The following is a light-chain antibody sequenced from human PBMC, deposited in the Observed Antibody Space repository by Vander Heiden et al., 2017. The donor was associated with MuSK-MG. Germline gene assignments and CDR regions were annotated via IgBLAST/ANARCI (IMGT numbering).Light chain of an antibody. CDR1: SSNIGAGYD. CDR2: GNS. CDR3: QSYDSSLSGSV. Sequence: QSVLTQPPSVSGAPGQRVTISCPGSSSNIGAGYDVHCYQHLPATAPNLLIYGNSTRPSGVPDRFSGSKSGTSASLAITGLQAEDEADYYCQSYDSSLSGSVFGGGTKLTVL. V-gene: IGLV1-40*01. J-gene: IGLJ2*01.